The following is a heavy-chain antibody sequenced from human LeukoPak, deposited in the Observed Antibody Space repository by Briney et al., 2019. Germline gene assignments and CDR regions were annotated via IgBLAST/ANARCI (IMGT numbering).Heavy chain of an antibody. J-gene: IGHJ3*02. CDR2: IYTSGST. Sequence: SETLSLTCTVSGGSISSGSYYWSWIRQPAGKGLEWIGRIYTSGSTNYNPSLKSRVTISVDTSKNQFSLKLSSVTAADTAVYYCARARYYDSSGYYLIHAFDIWGRGTMVTVSS. CDR1: GGSISSGSYY. D-gene: IGHD3-22*01. V-gene: IGHV4-61*02. CDR3: ARARYYDSSGYYLIHAFDI.